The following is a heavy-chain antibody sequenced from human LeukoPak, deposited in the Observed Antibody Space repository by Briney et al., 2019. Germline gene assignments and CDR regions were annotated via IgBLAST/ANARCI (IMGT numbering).Heavy chain of an antibody. Sequence: GASVKVSCKASGYTFTDYFVHWVRQAPGQGLEWMGWINPKSGASDYAQNFRGRVTMTTDTSISTSYMDLSSLRSDDTALYYCARQSGRGRYFHHWGQGTLVTVSS. CDR1: GYTFTDYF. D-gene: IGHD2-15*01. V-gene: IGHV1-2*02. CDR2: INPKSGAS. J-gene: IGHJ1*01. CDR3: ARQSGRGRYFHH.